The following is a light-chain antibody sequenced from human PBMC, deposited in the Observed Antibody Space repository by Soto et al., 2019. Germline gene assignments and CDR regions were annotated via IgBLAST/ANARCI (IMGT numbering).Light chain of an antibody. Sequence: DVVMTQSPLFLPVTLGQPASIFCRSSESLVFSDGNTYLTWLHQRPGQSPRRLIYKVSKRGSGVPDRFSGSGSGTDFTLKISRVEAEDVGLYYCVQGTHWPRTFGQGTKVEIK. CDR3: VQGTHWPRT. J-gene: IGKJ1*01. V-gene: IGKV2-30*01. CDR2: KVS. CDR1: ESLVFSDGNTY.